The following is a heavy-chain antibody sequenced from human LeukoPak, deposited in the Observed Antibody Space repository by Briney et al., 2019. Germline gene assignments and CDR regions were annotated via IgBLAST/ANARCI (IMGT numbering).Heavy chain of an antibody. CDR1: GFTFSSYD. CDR2: IGTAGDT. D-gene: IGHD1-26*01. CDR3: ARGNELLGFDY. V-gene: IGHV3-13*01. Sequence: GGSLRLSCAASGFTFSSYDMHWVRQATGKGLEWVSAIGTAGDTYYPGSVKGRFTISREKAKNSLCLQMNSLRAGDTAVYYCARGNELLGFDYWGQGTLVTVSS. J-gene: IGHJ4*02.